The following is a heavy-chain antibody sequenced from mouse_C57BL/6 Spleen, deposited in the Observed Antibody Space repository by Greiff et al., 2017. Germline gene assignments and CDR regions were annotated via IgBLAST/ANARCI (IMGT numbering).Heavy chain of an antibody. CDR2: INPYNGGT. CDR1: GYTFTDYY. CDR3: ARPLYGSSVTGFDY. J-gene: IGHJ2*01. V-gene: IGHV1-19*01. Sequence: EVQLQESGPVLVKPGASVKMSCKASGYTFTDYYMNWVKQSHGKSLEWIGVINPYNGGTSYNQKFKGKATLTVDKSSSTAYMELNSLTSEDSAVYYCARPLYGSSVTGFDYWGQGTTLTVSS. D-gene: IGHD1-1*01.